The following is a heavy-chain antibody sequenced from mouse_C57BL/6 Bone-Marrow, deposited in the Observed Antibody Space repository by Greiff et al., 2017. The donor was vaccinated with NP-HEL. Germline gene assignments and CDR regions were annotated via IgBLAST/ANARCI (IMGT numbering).Heavy chain of an antibody. CDR2: INPDSSTI. CDR1: GIDFSRYW. D-gene: IGHD2-2*01. CDR3: ALWLRRVYYAMDY. V-gene: IGHV4-1*01. Sequence: QSGGGLVQPGGSLKLSCAASGIDFSRYWMSWVRRAPGKGLEWIGEINPDSSTINYAPSLKDKFIISRDNAKNTLYLQMSKVRSEDTALYYCALWLRRVYYAMDYWGQGTSVTVSS. J-gene: IGHJ4*01.